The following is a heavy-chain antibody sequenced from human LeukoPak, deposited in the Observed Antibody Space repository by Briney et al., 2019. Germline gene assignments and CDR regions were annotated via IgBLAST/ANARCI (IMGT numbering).Heavy chain of an antibody. CDR3: ARAAYYYDSSGYYFDY. CDR2: IIPIFGTA. CDR1: GATFSSYA. V-gene: IGHV1-69*05. Sequence: SAKVSCKASGATFSSYAISWVRQAPGQGLEWMGGIIPIFGTANYAQKFQGRVTITTDEPTSTAYMELSSLRSEDTAVYYCARAAYYYDSSGYYFDYWGQGTLVTVSS. D-gene: IGHD3-22*01. J-gene: IGHJ4*02.